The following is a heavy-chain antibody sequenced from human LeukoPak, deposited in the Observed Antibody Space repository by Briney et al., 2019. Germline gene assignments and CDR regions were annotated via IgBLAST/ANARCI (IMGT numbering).Heavy chain of an antibody. CDR3: ARERDGRFFDY. Sequence: RGSLRLSSAVSGLTLRSYWMSWVREAPGKGLGWVANINKGGSEKYFVDSVRGRFTISRDNAKNLLHLQMDTLRADDTAVYYCARERDGRFFDYWGQGTLVTVSS. V-gene: IGHV3-7*01. J-gene: IGHJ4*02. D-gene: IGHD5-24*01. CDR1: GLTLRSYW. CDR2: INKGGSEK.